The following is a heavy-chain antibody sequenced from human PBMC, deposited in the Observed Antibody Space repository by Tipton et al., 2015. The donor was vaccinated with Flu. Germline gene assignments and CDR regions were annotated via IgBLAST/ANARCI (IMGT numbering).Heavy chain of an antibody. CDR1: GFTFSSYE. CDR3: ARSFAN. V-gene: IGHV3-48*03. J-gene: IGHJ4*02. CDR2: INSDGTI. Sequence: SLRLSCAASGFTFSSYEMNWVRQAPGKGLEWVSYINSDGTIYYADSVKGRFTISRDNAKNSLYLQMSSLRAGDTAVYYCARSFANWGQGTLVTVSS.